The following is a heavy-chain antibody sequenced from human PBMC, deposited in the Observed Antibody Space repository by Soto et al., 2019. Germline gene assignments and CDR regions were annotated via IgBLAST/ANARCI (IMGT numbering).Heavy chain of an antibody. CDR2: IYYSGST. CDR1: GGSISSGGYY. V-gene: IGHV4-31*03. J-gene: IGHJ4*02. CDR3: AREVLGGDYVLDY. D-gene: IGHD4-17*01. Sequence: SETLALTCTVSGGSISSGGYYWSWIRQHPGKGLEWIGYIYYSGSTYYNPSLKSRVTISVDTSKNQFPLKLSSVTAADTAVYYCAREVLGGDYVLDYWGQGTLVTVSS.